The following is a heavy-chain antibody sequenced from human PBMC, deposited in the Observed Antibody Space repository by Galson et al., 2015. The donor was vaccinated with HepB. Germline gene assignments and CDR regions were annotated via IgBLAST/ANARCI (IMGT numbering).Heavy chain of an antibody. D-gene: IGHD2-15*01. J-gene: IGHJ3*02. CDR3: ARDRFPTGCSSSSCGGDI. CDR1: GYTFTGYY. Sequence: SVKVSCKASGYTFTGYYMHWVRQAPGQGPEWMGWINPNSGGTNYAQKFQGRVTMTRDTSISTAYMELSRLRSDDTAVYYCARDRFPTGCSSSSCGGDIWGQGTMVTVSS. CDR2: INPNSGGT. V-gene: IGHV1-2*02.